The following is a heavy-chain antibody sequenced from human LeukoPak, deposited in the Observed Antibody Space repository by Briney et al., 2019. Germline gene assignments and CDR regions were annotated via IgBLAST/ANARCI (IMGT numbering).Heavy chain of an antibody. CDR3: ARIPYCSSTSCYAGQYNWFDP. Sequence: ASVKVTCKASGGTFSSYAISWVRQAPGQGLEWMGGIIPIFGTGNYAQKFQGRVTITADKSTSTAYMELSSPRSEDTAVYYCARIPYCSSTSCYAGQYNWFDPWGQGTLVTVSS. J-gene: IGHJ5*02. CDR1: GGTFSSYA. D-gene: IGHD2-2*01. CDR2: IIPIFGTG. V-gene: IGHV1-69*06.